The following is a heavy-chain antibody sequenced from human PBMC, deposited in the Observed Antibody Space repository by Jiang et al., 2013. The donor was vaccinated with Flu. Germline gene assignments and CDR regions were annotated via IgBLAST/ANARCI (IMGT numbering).Heavy chain of an antibody. Sequence: GGGLAQPGGPETLLCSLWIHFSSYGMGWVRQAPGKGLEWVSHIAGGGTGTYYADSVTGRFTISRDNSKNMVYLQMSSLRDEDAAVYYCVKAQYYYGSGNYFNEIYKFYFGDWGQGTLVTVSS. CDR3: VKAQYYYGSGNYFNEIYKFYFGD. J-gene: IGHJ4*02. D-gene: IGHD3-10*01. CDR1: IHFSSYG. CDR2: IAGGGTGT. V-gene: IGHV3-23*01.